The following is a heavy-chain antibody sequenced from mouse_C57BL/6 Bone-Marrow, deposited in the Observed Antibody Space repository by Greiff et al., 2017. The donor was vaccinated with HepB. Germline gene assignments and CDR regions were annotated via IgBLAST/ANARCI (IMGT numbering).Heavy chain of an antibody. V-gene: IGHV2-2*01. J-gene: IGHJ2*01. CDR2: IWSGGST. CDR1: GFSLTSYG. D-gene: IGHD1-1*01. Sequence: QVQLKQSGPGLVQPSQSLSITCTVSGFSLTSYGVHWVRQSPGKGLEWLGVIWSGGSTDYNAAFISRLSISKDNSKSQVFFKMNSLQADDTAIYYCARRHYYGSSQYYFDYWGQGTTLTVSS. CDR3: ARRHYYGSSQYYFDY.